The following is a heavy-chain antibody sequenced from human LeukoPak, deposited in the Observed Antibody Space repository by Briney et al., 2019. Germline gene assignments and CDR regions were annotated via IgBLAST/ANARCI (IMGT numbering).Heavy chain of an antibody. CDR1: GGSISSHY. CDR2: IYFIGST. V-gene: IGHV4-59*11. CDR3: ARGTAYNNGWFDY. D-gene: IGHD6-19*01. J-gene: IGHJ4*02. Sequence: RPSGTLSLTCTVSGGSISSHYWSWIRQPPGKGLEWIGYIYFIGSTNYNPSLKSRISISVDTSKNQFFLKMRSVTAADTAVYYCARGTAYNNGWFDYWGQGTLVTVSS.